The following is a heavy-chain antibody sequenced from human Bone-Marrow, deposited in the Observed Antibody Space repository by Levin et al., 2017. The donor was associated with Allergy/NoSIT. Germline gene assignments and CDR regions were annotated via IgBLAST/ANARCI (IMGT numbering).Heavy chain of an antibody. CDR1: GLTVSRTY. D-gene: IGHD3-10*01. CDR2: IYSLGNT. Sequence: GGSLRLSCAVSGLTVSRTYMTWIRQAPGKGLEWLSVIYSLGNTNYADSVKGRFTISRDSSKDTLYLHMTSLRVDDTAVYYCAAGSNTEGSDYWGQGTLVTVSS. CDR3: AAGSNTEGSDY. V-gene: IGHV3-53*01. J-gene: IGHJ4*02.